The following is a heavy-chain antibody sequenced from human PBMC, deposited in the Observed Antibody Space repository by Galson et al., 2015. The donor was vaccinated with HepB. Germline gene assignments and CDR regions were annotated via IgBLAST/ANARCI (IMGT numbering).Heavy chain of an antibody. Sequence: QSGAEVKKPGESLKISCKGSGYSFTSYWIGWVRQMPGKGLEWMGIIYPGDSDTRYSPSFQGQVTISADKSISTAYLQWSSLKASDTAMYYCAMPNPGSGSYPEYFQHWGQGTLVTVSS. V-gene: IGHV5-51*01. CDR1: GYSFTSYW. CDR3: AMPNPGSGSYPEYFQH. J-gene: IGHJ1*01. D-gene: IGHD1-26*01. CDR2: IYPGDSDT.